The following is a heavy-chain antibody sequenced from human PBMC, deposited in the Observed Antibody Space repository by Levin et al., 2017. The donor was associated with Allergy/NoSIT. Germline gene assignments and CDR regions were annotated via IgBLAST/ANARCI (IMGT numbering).Heavy chain of an antibody. D-gene: IGHD2-21*02. Sequence: PGGSLRLSCAASGFTFSSYGMHWVRQAPGKGLEWVAVISYDGSNKYYADSVKGRFTISRDNSKNTLYLQMNSLRAEDTAVYYCAKVLGYCGGDCYPDYWGQGTLVTVSS. CDR2: ISYDGSNK. CDR1: GFTFSSYG. V-gene: IGHV3-30*18. CDR3: AKVLGYCGGDCYPDY. J-gene: IGHJ4*02.